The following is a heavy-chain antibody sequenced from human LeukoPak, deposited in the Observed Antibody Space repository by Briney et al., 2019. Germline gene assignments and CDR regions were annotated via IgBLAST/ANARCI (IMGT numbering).Heavy chain of an antibody. CDR3: AKRNGNNNGPFDG. D-gene: IGHD5-24*01. CDR1: GFIFSSHG. J-gene: IGHJ4*02. Sequence: GGSLRLSCAASGFIFSSHGMHWVRQAPGKGLEWVAFIRNDGRNDDYVDSVKGRFTISRDNSRNTLYLQMNSPRAEDTAVYYCAKRNGNNNGPFDGWGQGTLVTVSS. CDR2: IRNDGRND. V-gene: IGHV3-30*02.